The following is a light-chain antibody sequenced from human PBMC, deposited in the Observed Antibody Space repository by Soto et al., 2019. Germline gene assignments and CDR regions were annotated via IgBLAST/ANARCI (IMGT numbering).Light chain of an antibody. J-gene: IGKJ5*01. CDR3: QQRSSWIT. Sequence: EIVLTQSPGTLSLSPGERATLSCRARQSVTSRQLAWYQQTPGQPPRLLIYGISSRANGISDRLSGSGSATEFTLSICSLEPEDFAVDYCQQRSSWITFGQGTRLEIK. V-gene: IGKV3D-20*02. CDR1: QSVTSRQ. CDR2: GIS.